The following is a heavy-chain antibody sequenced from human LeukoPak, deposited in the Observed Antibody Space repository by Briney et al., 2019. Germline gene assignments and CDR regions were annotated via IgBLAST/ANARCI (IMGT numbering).Heavy chain of an antibody. Sequence: SETLSLTCTVSGGSISSSSYYWGWIRQPPGKGLEWIGTIYYTGSTYYNPSLKSRVSISVDTSKNQFSLKLSSVTAADTAVYYCASHDRTDYNGYFDYWGQGTLVTVSS. D-gene: IGHD3-10*01. CDR3: ASHDRTDYNGYFDY. CDR2: IYYTGST. J-gene: IGHJ4*02. V-gene: IGHV4-39*07. CDR1: GGSISSSSYY.